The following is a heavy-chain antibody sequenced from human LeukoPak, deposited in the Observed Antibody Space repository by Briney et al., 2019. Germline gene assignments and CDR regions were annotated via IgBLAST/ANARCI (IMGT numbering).Heavy chain of an antibody. CDR1: GGPISSYY. CDR3: ARHMFRGDPVNWFDP. CDR2: IYYSGST. J-gene: IGHJ5*02. V-gene: IGHV4-59*08. D-gene: IGHD3-10*01. Sequence: PSETLSLTCTVSGGPISSYYWSWIRQPPGKGLEWIGYIYYSGSTNYNPSLKSRVTISVDTSKNQFSLKLSSVTAADTAVYYCARHMFRGDPVNWFDPWGQGTLVTVSS.